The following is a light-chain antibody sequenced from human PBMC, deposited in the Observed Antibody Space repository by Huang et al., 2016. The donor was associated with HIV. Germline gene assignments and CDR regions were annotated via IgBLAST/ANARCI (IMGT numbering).Light chain of an antibody. Sequence: IVMTQSPATLSVSPGERATLSCRASQIISINLAWYQQKPGQPPRLRICGASTRATGFPARFNGGGSGTEFTLDISSLQSEDFGAYYCQQYDNWSLTFGGGTKVEV. CDR2: GAS. CDR3: QQYDNWSLT. V-gene: IGKV3-15*01. CDR1: QIISIN. J-gene: IGKJ4*01.